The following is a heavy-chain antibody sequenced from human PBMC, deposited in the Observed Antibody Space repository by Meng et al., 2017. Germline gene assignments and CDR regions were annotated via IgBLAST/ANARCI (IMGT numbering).Heavy chain of an antibody. CDR3: ARDSDSSSWYDYFGY. Sequence: VQLGQSGAELKKPGSSVKVSCNASGSSFSSYAISWVRQAPGQELEWMGGIIPIFGTANYAQKFQGRVTITADESTSTAYMELSSLRSEDTAVYYCARDSDSSSWYDYFGYWGQGTLVTVSS. CDR2: IIPIFGTA. V-gene: IGHV1-69*01. J-gene: IGHJ4*02. CDR1: GSSFSSYA. D-gene: IGHD6-13*01.